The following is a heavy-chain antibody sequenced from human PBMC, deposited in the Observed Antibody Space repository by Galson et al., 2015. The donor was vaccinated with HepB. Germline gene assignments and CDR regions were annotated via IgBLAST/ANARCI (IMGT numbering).Heavy chain of an antibody. V-gene: IGHV3-48*03. D-gene: IGHD3-10*01. CDR2: ISNSGSKT. Sequence: SLRLSCAASGFTFSSYHVNWVRQAPGKGLEWVSYISNSGSKTYYAVSVKGRFTISRDNAKNSLYVQINSLRAEDTAVYYCARDRGGSGSFLSYYYGMDVWGQGTTVTVSS. J-gene: IGHJ6*02. CDR1: GFTFSSYH. CDR3: ARDRGGSGSFLSYYYGMDV.